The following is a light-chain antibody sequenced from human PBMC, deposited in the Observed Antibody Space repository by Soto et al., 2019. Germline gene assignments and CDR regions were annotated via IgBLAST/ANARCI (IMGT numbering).Light chain of an antibody. CDR2: GAS. Sequence: ETVMTQSPATLPVSPGERATLSCRASQSVRSNLAWYQQKPGQAPRLLIYGASTRATGVPARFSGSGSGTEFTLTINSLQSEDFAVYYCQQRSNWPPTFGQGTRLEIK. J-gene: IGKJ5*01. CDR1: QSVRSN. CDR3: QQRSNWPPT. V-gene: IGKV3-15*01.